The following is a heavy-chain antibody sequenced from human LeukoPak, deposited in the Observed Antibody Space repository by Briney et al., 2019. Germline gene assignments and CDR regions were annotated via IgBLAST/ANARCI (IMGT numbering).Heavy chain of an antibody. CDR1: GDSISSGGYY. J-gene: IGHJ4*02. CDR2: IYYSGST. CDR3: ARQRDYGDYRDYFDS. D-gene: IGHD4-17*01. V-gene: IGHV4-31*03. Sequence: SETLSLTCTVSGDSISSGGYYWSWIRQYPGKGLEWIGYIYYSGSTYYNPSLKSRVTISIDTSNNQFSLKLSSVTAADTAVYYCARQRDYGDYRDYFDSWGQGTLVTVSS.